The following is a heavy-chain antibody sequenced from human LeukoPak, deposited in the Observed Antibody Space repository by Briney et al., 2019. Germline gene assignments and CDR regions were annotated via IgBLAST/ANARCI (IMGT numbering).Heavy chain of an antibody. V-gene: IGHV1-18*01. CDR2: ISAYNGNT. D-gene: IGHD6-13*01. CDR1: GYTFTSYG. Sequence: ASVKVSCKASGYTFTSYGISWVRQAPGQGLEWMGWISAYNGNTNYAQKLQGRVTMTTDTSTSTAYMELRSLGSDDTAVYYCARDFGIAAAGTGDYWGQGTLVTVSS. CDR3: ARDFGIAAAGTGDY. J-gene: IGHJ4*02.